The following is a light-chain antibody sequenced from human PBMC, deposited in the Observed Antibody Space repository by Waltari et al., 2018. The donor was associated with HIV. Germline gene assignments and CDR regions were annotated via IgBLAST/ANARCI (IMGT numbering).Light chain of an antibody. CDR1: SSALRDYNS. Sequence: QSALTQPASVSGSPGQSIPISCAGTSSALRDYNSVSWSQHHPGKVPKVIIYEVSNRPSGVSSRFSGSISANTASLTISGLQPEDEADYFCASYISSASPEFGGGTKVTVL. J-gene: IGLJ3*02. CDR2: EVS. CDR3: ASYISSASPE. V-gene: IGLV2-14*01.